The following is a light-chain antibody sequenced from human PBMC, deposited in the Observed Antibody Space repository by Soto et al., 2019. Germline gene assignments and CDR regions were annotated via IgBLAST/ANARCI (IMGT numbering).Light chain of an antibody. CDR2: DNN. V-gene: IGLV1-51*01. J-gene: IGLJ2*01. CDR3: GTWDNSLGAGV. Sequence: QSVLTQPPSVSAAPGQKVTISCSGTNSNIGNNYVSWYQHLPGTAPTLLIYDNNKRPSGIPDRFSGSKSGTSATLGITGLQTGDEADYYCGTWDNSLGAGVFGGGTKLTVL. CDR1: NSNIGNNY.